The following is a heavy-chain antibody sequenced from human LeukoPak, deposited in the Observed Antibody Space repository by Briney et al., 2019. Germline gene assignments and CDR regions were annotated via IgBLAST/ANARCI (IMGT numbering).Heavy chain of an antibody. V-gene: IGHV4-38-2*02. CDR1: GFSTSSGYY. CDR2: VYNSGST. CDR3: ARVPVYCSSTRCYYYYYFMAV. Sequence: SETLSLTCTVSGFSTSSGYYWGWIRQPPGKGLEWIGIVYNSGSTYYNPSLKSRVTLSVDSSKNQFSLKLSSVTAADTAVYYCARVPVYCSSTRCYYYYYFMAVWGKGTTVTVSS. D-gene: IGHD2-2*01. J-gene: IGHJ6*03.